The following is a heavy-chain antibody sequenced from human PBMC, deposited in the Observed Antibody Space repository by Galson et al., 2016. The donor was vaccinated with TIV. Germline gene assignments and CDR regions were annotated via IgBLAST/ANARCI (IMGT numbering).Heavy chain of an antibody. D-gene: IGHD5-18*01. CDR2: ISYDGTDK. J-gene: IGHJ4*02. CDR1: GFTFSSYG. V-gene: IGHV3-30*10. Sequence: LRLSCAASGFTFSSYGMHWVRQAPGKGLEWVAFISYDGTDKYYRDSVKGRFTISRDKAKNTLYLQMNSLRVEDTAVYYCARVFISYYFDSWGQGTPVTVSS. CDR3: ARVFISYYFDS.